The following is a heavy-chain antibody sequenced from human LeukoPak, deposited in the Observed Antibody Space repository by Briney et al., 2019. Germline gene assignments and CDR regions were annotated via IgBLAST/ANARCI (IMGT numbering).Heavy chain of an antibody. D-gene: IGHD3-10*01. V-gene: IGHV4-4*09. Sequence: SETLSLTCTVPGGSISSYYWSWIRQPPGKGLEWIGYIYTSGSTNYNPSLKSRVTISVDTSKNQFSLKLSSVTAADTAVYYCARQKATMVRGSRRTNYYFDYWGQGTLVTVSS. CDR3: ARQKATMVRGSRRTNYYFDY. CDR1: GGSISSYY. CDR2: IYTSGST. J-gene: IGHJ4*02.